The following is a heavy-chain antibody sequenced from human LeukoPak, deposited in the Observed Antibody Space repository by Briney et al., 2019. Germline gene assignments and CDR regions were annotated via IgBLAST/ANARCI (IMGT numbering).Heavy chain of an antibody. CDR2: IYYSGST. J-gene: IGHJ4*02. CDR1: GGSISSSSYY. Sequence: SETLSLTCTVSGGSISSSSYYWGWIRQPPGKGLEWIGEIYYSGSTNYNPSLKSRVSISVDKSKNQFSLKVNSVTAADTAVYFCARGRSVAGGYGSPGLDYWGQGTLVTVSS. D-gene: IGHD3-10*01. V-gene: IGHV4-61*05. CDR3: ARGRSVAGGYGSPGLDY.